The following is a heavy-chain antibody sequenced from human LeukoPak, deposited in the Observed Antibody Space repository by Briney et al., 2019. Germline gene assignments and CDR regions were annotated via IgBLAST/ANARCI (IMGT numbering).Heavy chain of an antibody. V-gene: IGHV3-23*01. J-gene: IGHJ4*02. CDR1: GFPFSRYA. CDR3: TKFDAPSGRENY. Sequence: GVCLRLSCAASGFPFSRYAMNWVRQAPGKGLEWVATASGSDPSTYYADSVKGRFTISRDNSKNTLYMQMNSLRAEDTAVYYCTKFDAPSGRENYWGQGTLVTVSP. CDR2: ASGSDPST.